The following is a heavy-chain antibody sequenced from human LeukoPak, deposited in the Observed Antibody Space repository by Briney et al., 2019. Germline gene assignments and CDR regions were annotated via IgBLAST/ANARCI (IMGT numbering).Heavy chain of an antibody. CDR2: ISGSGGST. V-gene: IGHV3-23*01. Sequence: GGSLRLSCAASGFTFSSYAMSWVRQAPGKGLEWVSAISGSGGSTYYADSVKGRFTIHRDNSKNTLYLKMNSLRAEDTAVYYCAKDSGSYGYGPTDYWGQGTLVTVSS. CDR3: AKDSGSYGYGPTDY. D-gene: IGHD5-18*01. J-gene: IGHJ4*02. CDR1: GFTFSSYA.